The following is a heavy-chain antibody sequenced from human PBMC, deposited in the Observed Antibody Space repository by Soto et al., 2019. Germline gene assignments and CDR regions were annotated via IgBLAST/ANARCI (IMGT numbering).Heavy chain of an antibody. Sequence: GESLKISCKGSGYSFTSYWIGWVRQMPGKGLEWMGIIYPGDSDTRYSPSFQGQVTISADKSISTAYLQWSSLKASDTAMYYCARHRGATVTMHPYYYYYYYMDVWGKGTTVPVSS. CDR2: IYPGDSDT. J-gene: IGHJ6*03. CDR1: GYSFTSYW. D-gene: IGHD4-17*01. V-gene: IGHV5-51*01. CDR3: ARHRGATVTMHPYYYYYYYMDV.